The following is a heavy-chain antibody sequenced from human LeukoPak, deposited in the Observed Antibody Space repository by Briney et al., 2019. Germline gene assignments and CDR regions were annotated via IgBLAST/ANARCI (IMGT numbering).Heavy chain of an antibody. J-gene: IGHJ4*02. CDR3: ARYPSGGYYFDY. D-gene: IGHD2-8*02. Sequence: GGSLRLSCAASGFTFSRYWMSWVRQAPGKGLEWVANIKQDGREKYYVDSVKGRFTISRDNAKNSLYLQMNSLRAEDTAVYYCARYPSGGYYFDYWGQGTLVTVSS. CDR2: IKQDGREK. V-gene: IGHV3-7*01. CDR1: GFTFSRYW.